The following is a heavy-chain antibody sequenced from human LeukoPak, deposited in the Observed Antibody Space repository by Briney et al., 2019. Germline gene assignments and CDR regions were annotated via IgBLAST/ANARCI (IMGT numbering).Heavy chain of an antibody. D-gene: IGHD3-3*02. CDR1: GYTFTGYH. Sequence: ASVKVSCKASGYTFTGYHVHWVRQAPGQGLEWVGWINPDSAGTKYAQKFQGRVTMTTDTSTSTAYMELRSLRSDDTAVYYCASTPISGPPRFDYWGQGTLVTVSS. V-gene: IGHV1-2*02. J-gene: IGHJ4*02. CDR3: ASTPISGPPRFDY. CDR2: INPDSAGT.